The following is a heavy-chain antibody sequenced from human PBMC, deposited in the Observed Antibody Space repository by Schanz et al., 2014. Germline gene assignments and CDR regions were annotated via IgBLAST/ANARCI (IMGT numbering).Heavy chain of an antibody. CDR1: GFTFSTYT. Sequence: VQLVESGGGLVKPGGSLRLSCAASGFTFSTYTMNWVRQAPGKGLEWVSSISSSSTYIYYTDSLKGRFTISRDNAKNSLYLQMNSLRAEDTAVYYCVRDTDYHFDYWGQGTLVTVSS. D-gene: IGHD4-17*01. V-gene: IGHV3-21*01. CDR3: VRDTDYHFDY. J-gene: IGHJ4*02. CDR2: ISSSSTYI.